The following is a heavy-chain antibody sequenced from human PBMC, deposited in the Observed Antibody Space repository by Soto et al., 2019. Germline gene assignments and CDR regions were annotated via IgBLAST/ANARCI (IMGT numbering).Heavy chain of an antibody. D-gene: IGHD5-18*01. CDR2: IYYSGST. CDR1: GGSISSGDYY. Sequence: SETLSLTCTVSGGSISSGDYYWSWIRQPPGKGLEWIGYIYYSGSTYYNPYLKSRVTISVDTSKNQFSLKLSSVTAADTAVYYCARVVRGYSYGIRDYWGQGNLVTVSS. CDR3: ARVVRGYSYGIRDY. V-gene: IGHV4-30-4*01. J-gene: IGHJ4*02.